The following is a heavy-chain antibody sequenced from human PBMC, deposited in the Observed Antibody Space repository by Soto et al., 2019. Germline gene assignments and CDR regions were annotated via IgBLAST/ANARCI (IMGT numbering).Heavy chain of an antibody. CDR2: INPNSGGT. CDR1: GYTFTGYY. V-gene: IGHV1-2*04. D-gene: IGHD5-12*01. CDR3: ARYHGGYDADLGMDV. Sequence: QVQLVQSGAEVKKPGASVKVSCKASGYTFTGYYMHWVRQAPGQGLEWMGWINPNSGGTNYAQKFQGWVTMTRDTSISTAYMELSRLRSDDTAVYYCARYHGGYDADLGMDVWGQGTTVTVSS. J-gene: IGHJ6*02.